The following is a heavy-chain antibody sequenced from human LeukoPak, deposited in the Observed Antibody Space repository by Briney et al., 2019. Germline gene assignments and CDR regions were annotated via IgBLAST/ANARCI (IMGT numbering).Heavy chain of an antibody. CDR2: IYYSVST. Sequence: SETLSLTCTVSGGSISSYYWSWIRQPPGKGLEWIGYIYYSVSTNYNPSLKSRVTISVDTSKNQFSLKLSSVTAADTAVYYCARSDGYGLVGIWCQGTMVTVSS. V-gene: IGHV4-59*01. D-gene: IGHD3-10*01. J-gene: IGHJ3*02. CDR3: ARSDGYGLVGI. CDR1: GGSISSYY.